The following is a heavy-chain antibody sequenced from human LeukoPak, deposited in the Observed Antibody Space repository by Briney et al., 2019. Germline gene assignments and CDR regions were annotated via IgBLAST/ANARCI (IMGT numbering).Heavy chain of an antibody. D-gene: IGHD7-27*01. CDR1: GDSVSSKSVS. CDR2: TRYRSTWNT. CDR3: VRDFNWAFDY. J-gene: IGHJ4*02. Sequence: SQTLSLTCAISGDSVSSKSVSWDWIRQSPSGGLEYLGRTRYRSTWNTFYSSSVEGRITINADTSRNQVSLRLNSVTPEDTALYYCVRDFNWAFDYWGQGTLVTVSS. V-gene: IGHV6-1*01.